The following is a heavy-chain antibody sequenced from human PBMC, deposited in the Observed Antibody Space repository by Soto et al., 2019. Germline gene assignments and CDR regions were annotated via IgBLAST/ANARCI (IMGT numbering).Heavy chain of an antibody. Sequence: QVQLVQSGAEVKKPGASVKVSCKASGYTFTGYYMHWVRQAPGQGLEWMGWINPNSGGTNYAQKFQGRVTMTRDTSISTAYMELSRLRSDDTAVYCCAREFGDSEGYYYYGMDVWGQGTTVTVSS. CDR1: GYTFTGYY. V-gene: IGHV1-2*02. CDR3: AREFGDSEGYYYYGMDV. CDR2: INPNSGGT. D-gene: IGHD4-17*01. J-gene: IGHJ6*02.